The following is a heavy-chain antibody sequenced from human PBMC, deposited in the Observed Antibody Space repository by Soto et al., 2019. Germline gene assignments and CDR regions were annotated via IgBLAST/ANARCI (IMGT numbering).Heavy chain of an antibody. V-gene: IGHV3-15*07. J-gene: IGHJ5*02. CDR1: GFTFTNAW. CDR3: TTDLGATRRGDWFDP. D-gene: IGHD6-6*01. Sequence: EVQLVESGGGLVKPGGSLRLSCAASGFTFTNAWMNWVRQAPGKGLEWVGRIKRKSDVGTTDYAAHVKGRFTISRDDSKNMLGLQMNSLKAEDTAVYYCTTDLGATRRGDWFDPWGQGTLVTVSS. CDR2: IKRKSDVGTT.